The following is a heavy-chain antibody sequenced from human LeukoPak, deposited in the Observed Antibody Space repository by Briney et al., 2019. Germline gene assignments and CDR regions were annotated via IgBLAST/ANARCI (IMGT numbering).Heavy chain of an antibody. J-gene: IGHJ5*02. D-gene: IGHD3-9*01. V-gene: IGHV4-4*07. Sequence: SETLSLTCTVSGGSISGYYWGWIRQPAGKGLEWIGLIYTSGSTNYNPSLKSRVTMSVDTSKNQFSLKVTSVTAADTAVYYCARDLDFSPYHWFDPWGQRTRVTVSS. CDR3: ARDLDFSPYHWFDP. CDR1: GGSISGYY. CDR2: IYTSGST.